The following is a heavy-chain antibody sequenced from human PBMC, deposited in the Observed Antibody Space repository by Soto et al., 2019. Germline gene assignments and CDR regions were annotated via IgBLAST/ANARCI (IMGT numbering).Heavy chain of an antibody. Sequence: GGSLRLSCAASGFTFSSYWMSWVRQAAGKGLEWVANIKQDGSEKYYVDSVKGRFTISRDNAKNSLYLQMNSLRAEDTAVYYCARDRDWNYAGNFDYWGQGTLVTVSS. V-gene: IGHV3-7*03. J-gene: IGHJ4*02. CDR2: IKQDGSEK. D-gene: IGHD1-7*01. CDR3: ARDRDWNYAGNFDY. CDR1: GFTFSSYW.